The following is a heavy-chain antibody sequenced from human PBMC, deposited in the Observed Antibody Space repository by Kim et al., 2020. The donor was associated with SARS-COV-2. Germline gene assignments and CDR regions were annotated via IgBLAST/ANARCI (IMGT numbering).Heavy chain of an antibody. V-gene: IGHV3-30*18. CDR2: ISYDGSNK. CDR1: GFTFSSYG. CDR3: AKDAGYCSSTSCYKGYYYYGMDV. D-gene: IGHD2-2*02. J-gene: IGHJ6*02. Sequence: GGSLRLSCAASGFTFSSYGMHWVRQAPGKGLEWVAVISYDGSNKYYADSVKGRFTISRDNSKNTLYLQMNSLRAEDTAVYYCAKDAGYCSSTSCYKGYYYYGMDVWGQGTTVTVSS.